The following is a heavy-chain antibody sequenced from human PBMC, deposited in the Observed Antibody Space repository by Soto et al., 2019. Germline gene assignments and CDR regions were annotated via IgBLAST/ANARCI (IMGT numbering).Heavy chain of an antibody. CDR2: IYYSGST. CDR1: GGSISSSSYY. CDR3: ARPASGKQKKFDY. J-gene: IGHJ4*02. V-gene: IGHV4-39*01. Sequence: SETLSLTCTVSGGSISSSSYYWGWIRQPPGKGLEWIGSIYYSGSTYYNPSLKSRVTISVDTSKNQFSLKLSSVTAADTAVYYCARPASGKQKKFDYWGQGTLVTVSS. D-gene: IGHD2-15*01.